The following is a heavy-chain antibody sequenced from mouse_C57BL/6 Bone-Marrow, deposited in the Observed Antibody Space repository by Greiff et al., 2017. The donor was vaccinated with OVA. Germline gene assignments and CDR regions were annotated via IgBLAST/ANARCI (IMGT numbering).Heavy chain of an antibody. V-gene: IGHV5-6*02. CDR2: ISSGGSYT. Sequence: EVMLVESGGDLVKPGGSLKLSCAASGFTFSSYGMSWVRQTPDKRLEWVATISSGGSYTYYPDSVKGRFTISRDNAKNTLYLQMSSLKSEDTAMYYCARRAWDYYAMDYWGQGTSVTVSS. CDR3: ARRAWDYYAMDY. J-gene: IGHJ4*01. D-gene: IGHD4-1*01. CDR1: GFTFSSYG.